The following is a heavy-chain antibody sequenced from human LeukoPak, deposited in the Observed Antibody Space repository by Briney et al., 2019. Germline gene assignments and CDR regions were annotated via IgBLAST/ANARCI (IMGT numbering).Heavy chain of an antibody. J-gene: IGHJ4*02. Sequence: GGSMRLSCAASGFTFSSYSMNWVRQAPGKGLEWVSSISSSSSYIYYADSVKGRFTISRDNAKNSLYLQMNSLRAEDTAVYYCARSQHYYDSSGYYLVYWGQGTLVTVSS. CDR2: ISSSSSYI. CDR1: GFTFSSYS. CDR3: ARSQHYYDSSGYYLVY. V-gene: IGHV3-21*01. D-gene: IGHD3-22*01.